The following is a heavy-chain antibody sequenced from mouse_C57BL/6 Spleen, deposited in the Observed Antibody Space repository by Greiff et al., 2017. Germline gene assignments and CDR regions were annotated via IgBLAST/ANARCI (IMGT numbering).Heavy chain of an antibody. V-gene: IGHV14-4*01. Sequence: VQLQQSGAELVRPGASVKLSCTASGFNIKDDYMHWVKQRPEQGLEWIGWIDPENGDTEYASKFQGKATITADTSSNTAYLQLSSLTSEDTAVYYCTTTGFYAMGYWGQGTSVTVSS. D-gene: IGHD4-1*01. CDR3: TTTGFYAMGY. J-gene: IGHJ4*01. CDR1: GFNIKDDY. CDR2: IDPENGDT.